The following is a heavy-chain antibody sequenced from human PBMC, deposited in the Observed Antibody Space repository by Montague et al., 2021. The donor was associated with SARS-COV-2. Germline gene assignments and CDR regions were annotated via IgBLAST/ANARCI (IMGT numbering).Heavy chain of an antibody. J-gene: IGHJ6*02. CDR1: GYSISSGYY. CDR2: IYHSGST. Sequence: SETLSLTCTVSGYSISSGYYWGRIRQPPGKGLEWIGSIYHSGSTYYNPSLKSRVTISVDTSKNQFSLKLSSVTAADTAVYYCARGPLVGGYDPDGMDVWGQGTTVTVSS. D-gene: IGHD5-12*01. CDR3: ARGPLVGGYDPDGMDV. V-gene: IGHV4-38-2*02.